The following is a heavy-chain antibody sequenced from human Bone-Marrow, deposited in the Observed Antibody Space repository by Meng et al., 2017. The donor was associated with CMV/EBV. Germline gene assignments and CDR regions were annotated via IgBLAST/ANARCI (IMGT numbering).Heavy chain of an antibody. CDR3: ARTPITGTPSYYFDY. CDR1: GFSLSNARMG. J-gene: IGHJ4*02. V-gene: IGHV2-26*01. Sequence: SGPTLVKPTETLTLTCTVSGFSLSNARMGVSWIRQPPGKALEWLAHIFSNDEKSYSTSLKSRLTISKDTPKSQVVLTMTNMDPVDTATYYCARTPITGTPSYYFDYWGQGTLVTVSS. CDR2: IFSNDEK. D-gene: IGHD1-20*01.